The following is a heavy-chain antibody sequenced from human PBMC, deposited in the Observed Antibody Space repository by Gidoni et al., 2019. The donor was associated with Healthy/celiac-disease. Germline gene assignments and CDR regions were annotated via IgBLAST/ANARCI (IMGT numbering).Heavy chain of an antibody. CDR2: IYYSGST. D-gene: IGHD3-9*01. V-gene: IGHV4-31*03. J-gene: IGHJ4*02. CDR1: GGPISSGCYY. CDR3: ARGFDWLFFDY. Sequence: VQLQESGPGLLQPSQTLSLTRTVPGGPISSGCYYWSWIRQHPGKGLEWIGYIYYSGSTYYNPSLKSRVTISVDTSKSQFSLKLSSVTAADTAVYYCARGFDWLFFDYWGQRTLVTVSS.